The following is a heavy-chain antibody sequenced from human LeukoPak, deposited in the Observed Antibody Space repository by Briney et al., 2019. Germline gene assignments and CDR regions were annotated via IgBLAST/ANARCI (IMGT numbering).Heavy chain of an antibody. CDR2: INPNSGGT. Sequence: ASVKVSCKASGYIFTDYYMHWVRQAPGQELGWMGRINPNSGGTNYAQKFQGRVTMTRDTSISTAYMELRSLRSDDTAVYYCARASPSSSSHFDYWGQGTLVTVSS. V-gene: IGHV1/OR15-1*04. CDR1: GYIFTDYY. D-gene: IGHD6-6*01. J-gene: IGHJ4*02. CDR3: ARASPSSSSHFDY.